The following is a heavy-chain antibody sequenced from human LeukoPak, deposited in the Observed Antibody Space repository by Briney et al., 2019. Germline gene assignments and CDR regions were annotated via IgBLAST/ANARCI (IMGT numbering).Heavy chain of an antibody. CDR2: ITRSSIYM. D-gene: IGHD6-13*01. CDR1: GFTFSSYS. Sequence: GGSLRLSCAASGFTFSSYSMNWVRQAPGKGLEWVSSITRSSIYMYYADSVKGRFTISRDNAKNSLYLQMNSLRAEDTAVYYCAKGGEVSSWYKRLKLYFDSWSRGTLVTVSS. J-gene: IGHJ4*02. V-gene: IGHV3-21*01. CDR3: AKGGEVSSWYKRLKLYFDS.